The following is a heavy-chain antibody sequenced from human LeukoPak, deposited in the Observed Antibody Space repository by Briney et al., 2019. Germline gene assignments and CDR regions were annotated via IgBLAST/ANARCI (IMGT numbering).Heavy chain of an antibody. Sequence: GESLKISCQASGYSFTSSWIGWARQMPGKGLEWMAIINPGDSDTRYSPSFQGQVTNSADKSISTVYLQWGSLKASDTAMYYCARQPGAGWFDPWGQGTLVTVSS. CDR3: ARQPGAGWFDP. CDR1: GYSFTSSW. CDR2: INPGDSDT. J-gene: IGHJ5*02. V-gene: IGHV5-51*01. D-gene: IGHD3-10*01.